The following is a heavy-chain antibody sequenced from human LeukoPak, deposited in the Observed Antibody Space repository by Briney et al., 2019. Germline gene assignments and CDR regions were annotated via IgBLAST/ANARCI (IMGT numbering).Heavy chain of an antibody. CDR3: ASFYQVYYFDY. CDR2: IYYSGNT. J-gene: IGHJ4*02. Sequence: ETLSLTCTVSGGSISSYYWSWIRQPPGKGLEWIGSIYYSGNTYYNPSLKSRVTISVDTSKSQFSLKLSSVTAADTAVYYCASFYQVYYFDYWGQGTLVTVSS. CDR1: GGSISSYY. D-gene: IGHD2-2*01. V-gene: IGHV4-59*04.